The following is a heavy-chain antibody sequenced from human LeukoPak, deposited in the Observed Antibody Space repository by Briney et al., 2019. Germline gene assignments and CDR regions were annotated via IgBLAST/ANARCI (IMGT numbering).Heavy chain of an antibody. V-gene: IGHV1-69*13. CDR1: GDTFSSYA. CDR2: IIPIFGTA. J-gene: IGHJ4*02. Sequence: SVKVSCKASGDTFSSYAISWVRQAPGQGLEWMGGIIPIFGTANYAQKFQGRVTITADESTSTAYMELSSLRSEDTAVYYCARDQETIRVDGYSYWGQGPLVTVFS. CDR3: ARDQETIRVDGYSY. D-gene: IGHD5-24*01.